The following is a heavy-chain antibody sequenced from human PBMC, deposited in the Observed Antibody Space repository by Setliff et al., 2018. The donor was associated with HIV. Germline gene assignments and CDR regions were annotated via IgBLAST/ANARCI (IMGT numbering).Heavy chain of an antibody. V-gene: IGHV4-39*01. CDR3: ARGKRGGNYYFDY. D-gene: IGHD1-7*01. J-gene: IGHJ4*02. Sequence: SETLSLTCTVSGGSISDYSDYWGWIRQPPGKGLEWIGNIYYSGSTYYNPSLKSRVTMSVDTSKNQFSLKLSSVTATDTAVYYCARGKRGGNYYFDYWGQGTQVTVSS. CDR1: GGSISDYSDY. CDR2: IYYSGST.